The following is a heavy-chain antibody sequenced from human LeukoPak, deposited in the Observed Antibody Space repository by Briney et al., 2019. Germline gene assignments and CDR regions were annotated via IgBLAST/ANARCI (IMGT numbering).Heavy chain of an antibody. CDR3: ARVGGSWVTVFDY. Sequence: GGSLRLSCAASGFTSSSYSMNWVRQAPGKGLEWVSSISSSSSYIYYADSVKGRFTISRDNAKNSLYLQMNSLRAEDTAVYYCARVGGSWVTVFDYWGQGTLVTVSS. CDR1: GFTSSSYS. V-gene: IGHV3-21*01. J-gene: IGHJ4*02. CDR2: ISSSSSYI. D-gene: IGHD6-13*01.